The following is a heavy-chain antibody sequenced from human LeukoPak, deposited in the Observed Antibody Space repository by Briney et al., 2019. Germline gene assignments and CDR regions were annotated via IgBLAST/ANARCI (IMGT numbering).Heavy chain of an antibody. Sequence: GGSLRLSCAASGFTFSNYGMTWVRQAPGKGLEWVSSISSSSSYIYYADSVKGRFTISRDNAKNSLYLQMNSLRAEDTAAYYCARDEVTIPLDYWGQGTLVTVSS. CDR1: GFTFSNYG. V-gene: IGHV3-21*01. CDR3: ARDEVTIPLDY. D-gene: IGHD4-17*01. CDR2: ISSSSSYI. J-gene: IGHJ4*02.